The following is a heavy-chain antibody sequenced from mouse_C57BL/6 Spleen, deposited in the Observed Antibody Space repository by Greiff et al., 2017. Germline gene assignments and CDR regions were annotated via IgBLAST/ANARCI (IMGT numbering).Heavy chain of an antibody. J-gene: IGHJ2*01. CDR3: ARYGSSSYFDY. CDR2: INPNNGGT. Sequence: EVQLQQSGPELVKPGASVKISCKASGYTFTDYYMNWVKQSHGKSLEWIGDINPNNGGTSYNQKFKGKATLTVDKSSSTAYMELRSLTSEDSAVYYCARYGSSSYFDYWGQGTTLTVSS. CDR1: GYTFTDYY. V-gene: IGHV1-26*01. D-gene: IGHD1-1*01.